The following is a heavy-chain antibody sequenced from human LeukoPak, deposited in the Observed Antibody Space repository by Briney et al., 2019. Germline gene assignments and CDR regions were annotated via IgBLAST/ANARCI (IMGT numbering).Heavy chain of an antibody. Sequence: GGSLRLSCAASGFTFRDRYMGWVRQAPGKGLAWVSYISSSSHYTNYEASVRGRFIISRDNSRDSLYLQMHSLRVEDTAIYYCVTETTEGAKDYWGQGTLVTVSS. CDR2: ISSSSHYT. CDR3: VTETTEGAKDY. CDR1: GFTFRDRY. J-gene: IGHJ4*02. D-gene: IGHD1-14*01. V-gene: IGHV3-11*05.